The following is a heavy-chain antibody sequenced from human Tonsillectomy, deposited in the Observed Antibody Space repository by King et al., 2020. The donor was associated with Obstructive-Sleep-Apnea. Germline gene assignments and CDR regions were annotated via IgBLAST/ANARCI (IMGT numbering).Heavy chain of an antibody. V-gene: IGHV4-39*07. CDR3: AREGRWLQFRGDDY. CDR1: GGSISNSSYY. CDR2: IYYSGST. J-gene: IGHJ4*02. Sequence: QPQESGPGLVKPSETLSLTCIVSGGSISNSSYYWSWIRQPPGKGLEWIGSIYYSGSTYYNPSLESRVTISVDTAKNQFSLKLSSVTAADTAVFYCAREGRWLQFRGDDYWGQGTLVTVSS. D-gene: IGHD5-24*01.